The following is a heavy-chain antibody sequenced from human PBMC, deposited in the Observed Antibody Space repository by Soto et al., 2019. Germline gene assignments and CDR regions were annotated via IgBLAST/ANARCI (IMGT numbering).Heavy chain of an antibody. D-gene: IGHD3-22*01. J-gene: IGHJ5*02. CDR1: GGSFSGYY. CDR2: INHSGST. Sequence: SETLSLTCAVYGGSFSGYYWSWIRQPPGKGLEWIGEINHSGSTNYNPSLKSRVTISVDTSKNQFSLKLSSVTAADTAVYYCARESYYDSSGYYSYNWFDPWGQGTLVTVSS. CDR3: ARESYYDSSGYYSYNWFDP. V-gene: IGHV4-34*01.